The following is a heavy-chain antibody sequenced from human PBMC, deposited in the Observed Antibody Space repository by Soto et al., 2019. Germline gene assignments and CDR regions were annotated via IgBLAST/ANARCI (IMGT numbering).Heavy chain of an antibody. J-gene: IGHJ4*02. Sequence: LSLTCTVSGGSISSYYWSWIRQPPGKGLEWIGYIYYSGSTNYNPSLKSRVTISVDTSKNQFSLKLSSVTAADTAVYYCAGGYYYYFDYWGQGTLVTVSS. CDR2: IYYSGST. V-gene: IGHV4-59*01. CDR1: GGSISSYY. CDR3: AGGYYYYFDY. D-gene: IGHD1-26*01.